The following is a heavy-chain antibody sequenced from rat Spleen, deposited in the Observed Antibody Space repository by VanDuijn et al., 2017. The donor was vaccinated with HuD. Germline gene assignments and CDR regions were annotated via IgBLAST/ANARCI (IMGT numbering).Heavy chain of an antibody. CDR2: ISTGGDNT. CDR1: GFTFSNYY. D-gene: IGHD1-12*02. V-gene: IGHV5-27*01. CDR3: ATDTFYDGTYYPGGFDY. J-gene: IGHJ2*01. Sequence: EVQLVESGGGLVQPGRSLKLSCAASGFTFSNYYMAWVRQAPTKGLEWAAYISTGGDNTYYRDSVKGRFTISRDNAKSTLYLQLDSLRSEDTATYYCATDTFYDGTYYPGGFDYWGQGVMVTVSS.